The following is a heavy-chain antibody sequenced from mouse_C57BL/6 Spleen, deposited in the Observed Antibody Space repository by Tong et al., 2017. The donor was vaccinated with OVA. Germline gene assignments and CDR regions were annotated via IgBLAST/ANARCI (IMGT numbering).Heavy chain of an antibody. CDR1: GYSFTDYY. D-gene: IGHD2-3*01. J-gene: IGHJ2*01. Sequence: EVQLQQSGPELVKPGASVKISCKASGYSFTDYYMNWVKQSHGKSLEWIGDINPNNGGTIYNQKFKGKATLTVDKSSSTAYMELRSLTSEDSAVYYCARGVGYYIFDYWGQGTTLTVSS. CDR3: ARGVGYYIFDY. CDR2: INPNNGGT. V-gene: IGHV1-18*01.